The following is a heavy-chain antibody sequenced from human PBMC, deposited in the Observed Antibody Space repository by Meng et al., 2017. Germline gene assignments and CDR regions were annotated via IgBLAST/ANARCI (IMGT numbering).Heavy chain of an antibody. Sequence: STLKGSGLTPMKPTQTPTLTLTFSGFSLSTSGVGLGWILQPPGKALEWLALIYWDDDKRYSPSLKSRLTITKDTSKNQVVLTMTNMDPVDTATYYCAHCLYSSSCDYWGQGTLVTVSS. J-gene: IGHJ4*02. CDR3: AHCLYSSSCDY. CDR2: IYWDDDK. CDR1: GFSLSTSGVG. D-gene: IGHD6-13*01. V-gene: IGHV2-5*02.